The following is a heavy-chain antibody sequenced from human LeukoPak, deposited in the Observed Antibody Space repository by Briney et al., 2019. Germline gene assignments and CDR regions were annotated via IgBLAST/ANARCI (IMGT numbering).Heavy chain of an antibody. J-gene: IGHJ5*02. CDR2: IYYSGTT. CDR3: ARFTHYYDNSGSFNWFDP. D-gene: IGHD3-22*01. CDR1: DDSISSYY. Sequence: PSETLSLTCTVSDDSISSYYWSWIRQPPGKGLEWIGYIYYSGTTNYNPSLKSRLTISVDTSKNQFSLKLTSVTAADTAVYYCARFTHYYDNSGSFNWFDPWGREPWSPSPQ. V-gene: IGHV4-59*01.